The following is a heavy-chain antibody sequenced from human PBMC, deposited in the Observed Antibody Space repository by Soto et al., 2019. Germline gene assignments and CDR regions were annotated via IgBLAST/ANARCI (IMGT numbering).Heavy chain of an antibody. D-gene: IGHD3-22*01. CDR3: ARDGHREAIGYYYDSSGPSDAFDI. CDR2: INAGNGNT. CDR1: GYTFTSYA. J-gene: IGHJ3*02. Sequence: ASVKVSCKASGYTFTSYAMHWVRQAPGQRLEWMGWINAGNGNTKYSQKFQGRVTITRDTSASTAYMELSSLRSEDTAVYYCARDGHREAIGYYYDSSGPSDAFDIWGQGTTVTVSS. V-gene: IGHV1-3*01.